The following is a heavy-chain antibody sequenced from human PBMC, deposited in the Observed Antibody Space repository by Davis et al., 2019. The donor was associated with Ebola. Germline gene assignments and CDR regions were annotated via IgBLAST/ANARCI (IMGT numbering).Heavy chain of an antibody. CDR3: ASFNIRVVGVISGMDV. V-gene: IGHV1-46*01. J-gene: IGHJ6*04. CDR2: INPSGGST. Sequence: AASVKVSCKASGYTFTSYGISWVRQAPGQGLEWMGIINPSGGSTSYAQKLQGRVTMTRDTSTSTVYMELSSLRSDDTAVYYCASFNIRVVGVISGMDVWGIGTTVTVSS. CDR1: GYTFTSYG. D-gene: IGHD1-26*01.